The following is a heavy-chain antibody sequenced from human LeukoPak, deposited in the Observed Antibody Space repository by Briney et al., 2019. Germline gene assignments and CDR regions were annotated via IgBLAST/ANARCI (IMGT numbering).Heavy chain of an antibody. J-gene: IGHJ4*02. V-gene: IGHV4-34*01. D-gene: IGHD5-24*01. CDR1: GGSFSGYY. CDR2: INHSGST. Sequence: PSETLSLTCAVYGGSFSGYYWSWIRQPPGKGLEWIGKINHSGSTNYNPSLKSRVTISVDTSKNQFSLKLSSVTAADTAVYYCARDDYRDGYNSAWGQGTLVTVSS. CDR3: ARDDYRDGYNSA.